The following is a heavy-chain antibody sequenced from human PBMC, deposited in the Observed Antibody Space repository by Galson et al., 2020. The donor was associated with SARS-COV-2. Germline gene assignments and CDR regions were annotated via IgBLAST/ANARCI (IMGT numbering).Heavy chain of an antibody. V-gene: IGHV3-30*18. CDR1: GFTFSSYG. CDR3: AKDSGVQLWSFDP. D-gene: IGHD5-18*01. J-gene: IGHJ5*02. Sequence: TGGSLRLSCAASGFTFSSYGMHWVRQAPGKGLEWVAVISYDGSNKYYADSVKGRFTISRDNSKNTLYLQMNSLRAEDTAVYYCAKDSGVQLWSFDPWGQGTLVTVSS. CDR2: ISYDGSNK.